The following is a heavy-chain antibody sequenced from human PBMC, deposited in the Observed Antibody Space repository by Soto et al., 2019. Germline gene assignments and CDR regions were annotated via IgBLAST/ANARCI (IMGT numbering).Heavy chain of an antibody. CDR2: ISSSSSTI. Sequence: EVQLVESGGGLVQPGGSLRLSCAASGFTFSSYSMNWVRQAPGKGLESVSYISSSSSTIYYADSVKGRFSIFRDNAKNPLHQQTNILRAEDTAEYYGAKEGSSWTIPYYYYYGMDVWGQGTTVTVSS. V-gene: IGHV3-48*01. J-gene: IGHJ6*02. CDR3: AKEGSSWTIPYYYYYGMDV. CDR1: GFTFSSYS. D-gene: IGHD6-13*01.